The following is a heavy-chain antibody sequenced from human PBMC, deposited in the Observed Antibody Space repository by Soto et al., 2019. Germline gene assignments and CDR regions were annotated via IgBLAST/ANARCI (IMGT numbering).Heavy chain of an antibody. Sequence: SETLSLTCAFSVYSISSGDYWGWIRQPPGKGLEWTGSIYHSGSTYYNPSLKSRVTISVDTYKNQFSLKLSSVTAADTAVYYCARDSIAAAGKYNWFEPWGQRTPVNLSS. CDR2: IYHSGST. CDR1: VYSISSGDY. J-gene: IGHJ5*02. D-gene: IGHD6-13*01. V-gene: IGHV4-38-2*02. CDR3: ARDSIAAAGKYNWFEP.